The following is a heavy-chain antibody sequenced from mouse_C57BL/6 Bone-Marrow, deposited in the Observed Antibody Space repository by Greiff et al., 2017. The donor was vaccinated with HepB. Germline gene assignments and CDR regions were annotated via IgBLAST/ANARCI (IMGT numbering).Heavy chain of an antibody. CDR3: TRGGLRRSWFAY. D-gene: IGHD2-4*01. Sequence: QVQLQQSGAELVRPGASVTLSCKASGYTFTDYEMHWVKQTPVHGLEWIGAIDPETGGTAYNQKFKGKAILTAGKSSSTAYMELRSLTSEDSAVYYCTRGGLRRSWFAYWGQGTLVTVSA. V-gene: IGHV1-15*01. CDR2: IDPETGGT. J-gene: IGHJ3*01. CDR1: GYTFTDYE.